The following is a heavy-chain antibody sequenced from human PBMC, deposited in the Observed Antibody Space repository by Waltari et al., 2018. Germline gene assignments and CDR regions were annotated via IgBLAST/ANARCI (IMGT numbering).Heavy chain of an antibody. CDR3: ARCVNYCSSTSCYRVYYMDV. V-gene: IGHV4-4*07. Sequence: QVQLQESGPGLVKPSETLSLTCTVSGGSISSYYWSWIRQPAGKGLEWIGRIYTSGSTNYNPSLKSRVTMSVDTSKNHFSLKLSSVTASDTAVYYCARCVNYCSSTSCYRVYYMDVWGQGTLVTVSS. CDR2: IYTSGST. J-gene: IGHJ4*02. CDR1: GGSISSYY. D-gene: IGHD2-2*02.